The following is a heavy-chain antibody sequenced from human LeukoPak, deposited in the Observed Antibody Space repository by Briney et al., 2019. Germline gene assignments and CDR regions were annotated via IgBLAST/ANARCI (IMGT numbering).Heavy chain of an antibody. CDR2: INPSGGST. CDR3: ARDPGKAAAASTWGAFDI. V-gene: IGHV1-46*01. Sequence: ASVKVSCKASGYTFTSYYMRWVRQAPGQGLEWMGIINPSGGSTSYAQKFQGRVTMTRDTSTSTVYMELSSLRSEDTAVYYCARDPGKAAAASTWGAFDIWGQGTMVTVSS. D-gene: IGHD6-13*01. J-gene: IGHJ3*02. CDR1: GYTFTSYY.